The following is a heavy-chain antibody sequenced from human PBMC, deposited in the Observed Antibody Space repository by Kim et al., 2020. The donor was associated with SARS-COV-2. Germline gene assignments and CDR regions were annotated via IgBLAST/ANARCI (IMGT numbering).Heavy chain of an antibody. CDR3: ARDPYYYDSSGYYRAFDI. D-gene: IGHD3-22*01. V-gene: IGHV1-46*01. CDR2: INPSGGST. J-gene: IGHJ3*02. Sequence: ASVKVSCKASGYTFTSYHMHWVRQAPGQGLEWMGIINPSGGSTSYAQKFQGRVTMTRDTSTSTVYMELSSLRSEDTAVYYCARDPYYYDSSGYYRAFDIWGQGTMVTVSS. CDR1: GYTFTSYH.